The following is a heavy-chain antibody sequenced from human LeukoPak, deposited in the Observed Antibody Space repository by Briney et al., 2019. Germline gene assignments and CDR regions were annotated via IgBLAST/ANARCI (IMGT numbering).Heavy chain of an antibody. V-gene: IGHV3-30*03. CDR2: ISYDGSNK. Sequence: GGSLRLSCAASGFTFFDYGVTWVRQAPGKGLEWAAVISYDGSNKFYADSVKGRFTFSRDNSKNTLYLQMNSLRAEETAVYYCARGTVTSRTWYFDLWGRGTLVTVSS. J-gene: IGHJ2*01. CDR1: GFTFFDYG. D-gene: IGHD4-17*01. CDR3: ARGTVTSRTWYFDL.